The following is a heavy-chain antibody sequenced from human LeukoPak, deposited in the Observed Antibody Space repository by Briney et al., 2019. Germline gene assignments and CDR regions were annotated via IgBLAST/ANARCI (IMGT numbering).Heavy chain of an antibody. D-gene: IGHD6-19*01. CDR2: ISSSGSTI. V-gene: IGHV3-48*03. CDR3: AKEAVAGTSHSDAFDI. CDR1: GFIFSSYE. Sequence: PGGSLRLSCAASGFIFSSYEMNWVRQAPGKGLEWVSYISSSGSTISYADSVKGRFTISRDNAKNSLFLQMSSLRAEDTAVYYCAKEAVAGTSHSDAFDIWGQGTVVTVSS. J-gene: IGHJ3*02.